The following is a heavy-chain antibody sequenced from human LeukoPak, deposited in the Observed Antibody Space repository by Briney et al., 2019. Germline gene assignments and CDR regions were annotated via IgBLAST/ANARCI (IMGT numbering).Heavy chain of an antibody. D-gene: IGHD3-10*01. J-gene: IGHJ5*02. CDR3: ARASLRFGEFNRNWFDP. CDR1: GYTFTSYD. V-gene: IGHV1-8*01. CDR2: MNPNSGNT. Sequence: GASVKVSCKASGYTFTSYDINWVRQATGQGLEWMGWMNPNSGNTGYAQKFQGRVTMTRNTSISTAYMELSSPRSEDTAVYYCARASLRFGEFNRNWFDPWGQGTLVTVSS.